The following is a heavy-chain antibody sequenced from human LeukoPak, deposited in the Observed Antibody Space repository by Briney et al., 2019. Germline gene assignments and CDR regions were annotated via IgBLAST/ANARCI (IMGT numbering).Heavy chain of an antibody. J-gene: IGHJ3*02. CDR1: GGSISSGGYY. D-gene: IGHD2-2*01. V-gene: IGHV4-31*03. CDR3: AREYCSSTSCRDAFDI. CDR2: IYYSGST. Sequence: SETLSLTCTVSGGSISSGGYYWSWIRQHPGKGLEWIGYIYYSGSTYYNPSLKSRVTISVDTSKNQFSLKLSSVTAADTAVYYCAREYCSSTSCRDAFDIWGQGTMVTVSS.